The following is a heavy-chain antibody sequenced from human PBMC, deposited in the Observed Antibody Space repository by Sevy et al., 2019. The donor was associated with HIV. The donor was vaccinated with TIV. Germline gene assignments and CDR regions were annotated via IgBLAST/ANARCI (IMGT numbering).Heavy chain of an antibody. CDR1: GFTFSSYA. CDR2: ISYDGSNK. CDR3: ASGATVTQFDY. D-gene: IGHD4-17*01. Sequence: GESLKISCAASGFTFSSYAMHWVRQAPGKGLEWVAVISYDGSNKYYADSVKGRFTISRDNSKNTLYLQMNSLRAEDMAVYYCASGATVTQFDYWGQGTLVTVSS. J-gene: IGHJ4*02. V-gene: IGHV3-30*04.